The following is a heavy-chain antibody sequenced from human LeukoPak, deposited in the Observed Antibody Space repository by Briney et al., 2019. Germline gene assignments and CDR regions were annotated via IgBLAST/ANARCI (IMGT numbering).Heavy chain of an antibody. D-gene: IGHD4-23*01. CDR3: ARVRGTVVTRGYYFDY. CDR1: GGSFSGYY. CDR2: INHSGST. V-gene: IGHV4-34*01. J-gene: IGHJ4*02. Sequence: ETLSLTCAVYGGSFSGYYWSWIRQPPGKGLEWIGEINHSGSTNYNPSLKSRVTISVDASKNQFSLKLSSVTAADTAVYYCARVRGTVVTRGYYFDYWGQGTLVTVSS.